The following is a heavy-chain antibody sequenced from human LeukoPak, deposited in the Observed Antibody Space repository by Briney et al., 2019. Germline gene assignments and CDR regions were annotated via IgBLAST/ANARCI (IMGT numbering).Heavy chain of an antibody. CDR2: IDPDDSHT. D-gene: IGHD5-18*01. V-gene: IGHV5-10-1*01. CDR1: GYSFTSYW. J-gene: IGHJ6*02. CDR3: ARVDTRMASKANYYGMDV. Sequence: PGESLKISCKGSGYSFTSYWISWVRQMSGKGPEWMGRIDPDDSHTNYRPSFQGHVTISADKSINTAYLHWSSLTASDTAMYFCARVDTRMASKANYYGMDVWGQGTTVTVSS.